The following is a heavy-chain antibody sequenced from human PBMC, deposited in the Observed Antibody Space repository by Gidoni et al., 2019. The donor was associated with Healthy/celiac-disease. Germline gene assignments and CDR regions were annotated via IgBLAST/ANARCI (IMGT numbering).Heavy chain of an antibody. V-gene: IGHV3-23*01. CDR1: GFTVSSEA. Sequence: EVQLLESGGGLVQPGGSRRLSCAASGFTVSSEAMSGVRQAPGEVLEWVSAISGSGGSTSYADSVTGRFTISRANSKNTLYLQMNSLRAEATAVYYCAKLAYSSGWYTDAFDIWGQGTMVTVSS. J-gene: IGHJ3*02. CDR2: ISGSGGST. CDR3: AKLAYSSGWYTDAFDI. D-gene: IGHD6-19*01.